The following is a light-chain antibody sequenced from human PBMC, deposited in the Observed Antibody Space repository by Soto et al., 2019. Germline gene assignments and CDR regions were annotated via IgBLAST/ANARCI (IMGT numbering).Light chain of an antibody. V-gene: IGLV2-14*02. CDR3: SSYTRSSTSYV. CDR2: EVH. CDR1: SGFVWSFSL. Sequence: QSALAQPASVSGSPGQSITISRTGTSGFVWSFSLVFWYQQQPGKAPTVMISEVHRRPSGVPYGLSGSPSVTPASLTISGLRADDEADYYCSSYTRSSTSYVFGTGTRVTVL. J-gene: IGLJ1*01.